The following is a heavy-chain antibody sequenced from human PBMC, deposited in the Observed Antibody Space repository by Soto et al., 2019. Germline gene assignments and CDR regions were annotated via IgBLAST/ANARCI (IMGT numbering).Heavy chain of an antibody. CDR2: IYHSGST. CDR3: ARSIAARPYYFDY. D-gene: IGHD6-6*01. Sequence: SETMSLTWAVSGGSISSSNWWSWVRQPPGKGLEWIGEIYHSGSTNYNPSLKSRVTISVDKSKNQFSLKLSSVTAADTAVYYCARSIAARPYYFDYWGQGTLVTVSS. V-gene: IGHV4-4*02. CDR1: GGSISSSNW. J-gene: IGHJ4*02.